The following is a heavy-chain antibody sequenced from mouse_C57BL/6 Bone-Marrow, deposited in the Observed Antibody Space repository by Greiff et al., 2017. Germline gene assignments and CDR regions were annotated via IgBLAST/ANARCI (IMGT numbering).Heavy chain of an antibody. CDR3: ARLLWLRRGYFDY. CDR1: GYAFSSYW. CDR2: IYPGDGDP. D-gene: IGHD2-2*01. V-gene: IGHV1-80*01. Sequence: QVQLQQSGAELVKPGASVKISCKASGYAFSSYWMNWVKQRPGKGLEWIGQIYPGDGDPNYNGKFKGKATLTADKSSSTAYMQLSSLTSEDSAVYFCARLLWLRRGYFDYWGQGTTLTVSS. J-gene: IGHJ2*01.